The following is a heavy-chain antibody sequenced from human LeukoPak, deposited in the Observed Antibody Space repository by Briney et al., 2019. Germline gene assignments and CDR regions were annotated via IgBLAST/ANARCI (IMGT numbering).Heavy chain of an antibody. CDR1: GYSISSGYY. Sequence: SETLSFTCAVSGYSISSGYYWGWIRQPPGKGLEWIGSIYHSGSTYYNPSLKSRVTISVDTSKNQFSLKLSSVTAADTAVYYCARAYYGSGRYPVDYWGQGTLVTVSS. V-gene: IGHV4-38-2*01. J-gene: IGHJ4*02. D-gene: IGHD3-10*01. CDR2: IYHSGST. CDR3: ARAYYGSGRYPVDY.